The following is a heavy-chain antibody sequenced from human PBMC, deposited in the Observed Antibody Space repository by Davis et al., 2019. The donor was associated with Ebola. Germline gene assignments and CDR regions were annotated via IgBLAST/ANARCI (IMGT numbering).Heavy chain of an antibody. D-gene: IGHD2-15*01. J-gene: IGHJ4*02. Sequence: PGGSLRLSCAASGFTFSNSDMNWVHQAPGKGLEWVSGVSWNGSRTHYADSVKGRFIISRDNSRNTLYLQTNSLRAEDTAVYYCAKDLLGYDTTRTCFDYWGQGTLVTVSS. CDR3: AKDLLGYDTTRTCFDY. CDR1: GFTFSNSD. V-gene: IGHV3-35*01. CDR2: VSWNGSRT.